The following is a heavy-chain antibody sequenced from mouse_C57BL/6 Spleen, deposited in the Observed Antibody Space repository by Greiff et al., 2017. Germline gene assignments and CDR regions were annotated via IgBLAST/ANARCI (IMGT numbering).Heavy chain of an antibody. Sequence: VQLQQSGPELVKPGASVKISCKASGYSFTGYYMNWVQQSPEKSLEWIGEINPSTGGTTYNQKFKAKATLTVDKSSSTAYMQLKSLTSEDSAVYYCARGTSWFAYWGQGTLVTVSA. CDR1: GYSFTGYY. CDR3: ARGTSWFAY. J-gene: IGHJ3*01. CDR2: INPSTGGT. V-gene: IGHV1-42*01.